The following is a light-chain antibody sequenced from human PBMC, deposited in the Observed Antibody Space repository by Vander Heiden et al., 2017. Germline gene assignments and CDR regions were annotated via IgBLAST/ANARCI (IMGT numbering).Light chain of an antibody. CDR3: AAWDDSLSGPV. CDR2: RNN. Sequence: SLPTPPPPASGTPRPRVTISCSGSSSNIGSNNVTWYQQLPGTAPKLLIYRNNQRPSGVPDRFSGAKSGTSASLAISGLRSEDEADYYCAAWDDSLSGPVFGGGTKLTVL. V-gene: IGLV1-47*01. CDR1: SSNIGSNN. J-gene: IGLJ2*01.